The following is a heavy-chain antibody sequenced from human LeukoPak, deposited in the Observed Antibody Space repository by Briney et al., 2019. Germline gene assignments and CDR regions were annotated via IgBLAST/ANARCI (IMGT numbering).Heavy chain of an antibody. CDR3: AKADAVAGDYYYYGMDV. J-gene: IGHJ6*02. Sequence: SQTLSLTFAISGASYSTNNAAWNCIRQSPPRGLEWLGRTYYKSKSYNDYAVSVKSRITINPVTSKNQFSLQLNSVPPEDTAVYYCAKADAVAGDYYYYGMDVWGQGTTVTVSS. V-gene: IGHV6-1*01. CDR2: TYYKSKSYN. CDR1: GASYSTNNAA. D-gene: IGHD6-19*01.